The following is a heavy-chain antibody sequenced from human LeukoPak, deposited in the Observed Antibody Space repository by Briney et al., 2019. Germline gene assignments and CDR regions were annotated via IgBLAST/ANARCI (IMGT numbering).Heavy chain of an antibody. Sequence: SGTLSLTCAVSGGSISSSNWWSWVRQPPGKGLEWIGEINHSGSTNYNPSLKSRVTISVDTSKNQFSLKLSSVTAADTAVYYCARLLNYGDYTDWGQGTLVTVSS. J-gene: IGHJ4*02. CDR3: ARLLNYGDYTD. CDR1: GGSISSSNW. V-gene: IGHV4-4*02. CDR2: INHSGST. D-gene: IGHD4-17*01.